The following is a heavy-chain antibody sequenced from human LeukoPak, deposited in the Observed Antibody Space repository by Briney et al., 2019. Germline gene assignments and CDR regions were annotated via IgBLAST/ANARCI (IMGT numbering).Heavy chain of an antibody. D-gene: IGHD5-12*01. CDR3: VRGPLGGLRLTGFAP. CDR2: INHSGST. Sequence: SETLSLTCAVYGGSFSGYYWSWIRQPPGKGLEWIGEINHSGSTNYNPSLKSRVTISVDTSKNQFSLKLSSVTAADTAVYYCVRGPLGGLRLTGFAPWGQGTLVTVSS. CDR1: GGSFSGYY. J-gene: IGHJ5*02. V-gene: IGHV4-34*01.